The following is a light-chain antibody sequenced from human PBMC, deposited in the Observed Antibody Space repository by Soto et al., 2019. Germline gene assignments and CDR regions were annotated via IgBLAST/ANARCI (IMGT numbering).Light chain of an antibody. CDR2: GAS. CDR3: QQYGSSRALT. Sequence: EIVLTQSPGTLSLSPGERATLSCRASQSVSSSYLAWYQQKPGQAPRLLIYGASSRATGIPDRFSGSGSGTDFTLTISRLEPEDFAVYSCQQYGSSRALTFGGGTKVEIK. V-gene: IGKV3-20*01. CDR1: QSVSSSY. J-gene: IGKJ4*01.